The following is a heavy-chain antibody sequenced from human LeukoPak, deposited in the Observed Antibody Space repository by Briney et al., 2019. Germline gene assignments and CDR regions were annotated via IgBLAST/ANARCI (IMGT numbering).Heavy chain of an antibody. CDR1: GFTFSSYA. Sequence: QSGGSLRLSCAASGFTFSSYAMSWVRQAPGKGLEWVSAISGSGGSTYYADSVKGRFTISRDNSKNTLYLQMNSLRAEDTAVYYCAKKGSGSYYYFDYWGQGTLVTVSS. D-gene: IGHD1-26*01. J-gene: IGHJ4*02. V-gene: IGHV3-23*01. CDR3: AKKGSGSYYYFDY. CDR2: ISGSGGST.